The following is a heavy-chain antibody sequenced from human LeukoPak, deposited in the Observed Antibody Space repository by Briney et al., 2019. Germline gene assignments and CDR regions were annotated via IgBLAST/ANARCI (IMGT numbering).Heavy chain of an antibody. CDR1: GGSISSYY. J-gene: IGHJ2*01. CDR3: ARSDYASDWYFDL. V-gene: IGHV4-59*01. CDR2: IYYTGST. D-gene: IGHD4-17*01. Sequence: SETLSLTCTVSGGSISSYYWSWIRQPPGRGLEWMGYIYYTGSTNYKPSLRGRVTISVDMSKNQFSLKLNSVTAADTAVYYCARSDYASDWYFDLWGRGTLVTVSS.